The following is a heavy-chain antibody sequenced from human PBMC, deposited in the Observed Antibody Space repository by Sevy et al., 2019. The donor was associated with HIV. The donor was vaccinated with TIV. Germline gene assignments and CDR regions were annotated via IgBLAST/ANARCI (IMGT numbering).Heavy chain of an antibody. CDR3: ARDCSSTSCYRGIAARRFDY. D-gene: IGHD2-2*02. CDR2: ISAYNGNT. J-gene: IGHJ4*02. Sequence: ASVKVSCKASGYTFTSYGISWVRQAPGQGLEWMGWISAYNGNTNYAQKLQGRVTMTTDTSTSTAYMELRSLRSDDTALYYCARDCSSTSCYRGIAARRFDYWGQGTLVTVSS. CDR1: GYTFTSYG. V-gene: IGHV1-18*01.